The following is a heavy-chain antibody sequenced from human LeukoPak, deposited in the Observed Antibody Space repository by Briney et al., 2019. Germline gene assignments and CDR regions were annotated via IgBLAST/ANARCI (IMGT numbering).Heavy chain of an antibody. CDR3: ARGPWYYYDSSGYQGGFDY. CDR1: GFTFSSYA. CDR2: ISDDGSNK. J-gene: IGHJ4*02. D-gene: IGHD3-22*01. Sequence: GRSLRLSCAASGFTFSSYAMHWVRQAPGKGLEWVAVISDDGSNKYYADSVKGRFTISRDNSKNTLYLQMNSLRAEDTAVYYCARGPWYYYDSSGYQGGFDYWGQGNLVTVSS. V-gene: IGHV3-30*04.